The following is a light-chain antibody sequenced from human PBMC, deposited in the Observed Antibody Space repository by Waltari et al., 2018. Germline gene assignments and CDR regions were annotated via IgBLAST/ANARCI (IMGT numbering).Light chain of an antibody. CDR1: SSDIGTFNY. CDR3: SSYAGNYDLV. V-gene: IGLV2-8*01. J-gene: IGLJ2*01. Sequence: QSALTQPPSASGSPGQSVTISCAGTSSDIGTFNYVSWYQQRPGEAPKLLIHDVTMRPSGVPNRFSGSKSGNTASLTVSGLQAEDEADYYCSSYAGNYDLVFGGGTKLTVL. CDR2: DVT.